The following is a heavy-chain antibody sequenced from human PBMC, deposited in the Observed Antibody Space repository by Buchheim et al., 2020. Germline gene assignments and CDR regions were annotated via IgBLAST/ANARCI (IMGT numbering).Heavy chain of an antibody. V-gene: IGHV3-30*18. CDR2: ISYDGSNK. Sequence: QVQLVESGGGVVQPGRSLRLSCAASGFTFSSYGMHWVRQAPGKGLEWVAVISYDGSNKYYADSVKGRFTISRDNSKHTLYLQMNSLRAEDTAVYYCAKLGYDFWSCYYNLGEYYYGMDVWGQGTT. D-gene: IGHD3-3*01. J-gene: IGHJ6*02. CDR3: AKLGYDFWSCYYNLGEYYYGMDV. CDR1: GFTFSSYG.